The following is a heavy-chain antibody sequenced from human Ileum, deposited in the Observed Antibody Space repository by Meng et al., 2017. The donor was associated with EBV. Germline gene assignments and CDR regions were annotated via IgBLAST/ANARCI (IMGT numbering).Heavy chain of an antibody. D-gene: IGHD3-16*01. J-gene: IGHJ4*02. CDR2: IYPNSGGT. CDR3: ARDGAGGNSFDF. CDR1: GYSFTGHY. Sequence: LVQSGAEVKKPGASVKVSCNASGYSFTGHYIHWVRQAPGQGLEWVGWIYPNSGGTRYAQKLEGRVTMTRDTSITTAYMELSSLKSDDTAVYYCARDGAGGNSFDFWGQGTLVTVSS. V-gene: IGHV1-2*02.